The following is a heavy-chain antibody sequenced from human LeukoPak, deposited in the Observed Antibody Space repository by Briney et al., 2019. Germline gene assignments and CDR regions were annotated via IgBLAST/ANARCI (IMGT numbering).Heavy chain of an antibody. J-gene: IGHJ2*01. Sequence: PGGSLRLSCAASGFTFSSYAMHWVRQAPGKGLEWVAVISYDGGNKYYADSVKGRLTISRDNSKNTMYMQMNSLRAEDTAVYYCARAGGGPTTLYWYFDIWGRGTLVTVSS. V-gene: IGHV3-30*04. CDR2: ISYDGGNK. CDR3: ARAGGGPTTLYWYFDI. D-gene: IGHD1-7*01. CDR1: GFTFSSYA.